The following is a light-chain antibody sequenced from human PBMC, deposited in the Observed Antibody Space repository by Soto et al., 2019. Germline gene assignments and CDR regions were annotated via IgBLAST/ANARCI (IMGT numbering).Light chain of an antibody. CDR2: DVT. Sequence: QSALTQPASVSGSPGQSITISCTGTSSDVGGYNFVSWYQQHPGKAPKLMIYDVTNRPSGVSNRFSGSKSGNTASLTISGRQSEDEADYYCSSCTTSSTLVFGGGTKVTVL. CDR1: SSDVGGYNF. V-gene: IGLV2-14*01. J-gene: IGLJ2*01. CDR3: SSCTTSSTLV.